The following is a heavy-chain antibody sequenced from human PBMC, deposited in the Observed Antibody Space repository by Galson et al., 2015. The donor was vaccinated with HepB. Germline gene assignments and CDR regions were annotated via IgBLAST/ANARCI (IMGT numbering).Heavy chain of an antibody. CDR1: GYTFTSYD. CDR2: MNPNSGNT. Sequence: SVKVSCKASGYTFTSYDINWVRQATGQGLEWMGWMNPNSGNTGYAQKFQGRVTMTRNTSISTAYMELSSLRSEDTAVYYCARSYGDYDHLDYWGQGTLVTVSS. D-gene: IGHD4-17*01. CDR3: ARSYGDYDHLDY. V-gene: IGHV1-8*01. J-gene: IGHJ4*02.